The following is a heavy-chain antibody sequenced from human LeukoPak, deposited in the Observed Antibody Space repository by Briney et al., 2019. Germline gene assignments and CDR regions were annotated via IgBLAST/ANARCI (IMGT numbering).Heavy chain of an antibody. J-gene: IGHJ4*02. CDR1: GYTFTGYY. Sequence: GASVKVSCKASGYTFTGYYMHWVRQAPGQGLEWMGWINPNSGGTNYAQKFQGRVTMTRDTSISTAYMELSRLRSDDTAVYYCARDYYDSSGGRTSFDYWGQGTLVTVSS. CDR2: INPNSGGT. CDR3: ARDYYDSSGGRTSFDY. D-gene: IGHD3-22*01. V-gene: IGHV1-2*02.